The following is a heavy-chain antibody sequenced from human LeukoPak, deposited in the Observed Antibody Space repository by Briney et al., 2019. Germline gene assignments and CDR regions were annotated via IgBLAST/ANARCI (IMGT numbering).Heavy chain of an antibody. CDR2: IGGSGGST. V-gene: IGHV3-23*01. Sequence: GGSLRLSCAASGFTFSSYAMSWVRQAPGKGLEWVSAIGGSGGSTYYADSVKGRFTISRDNSKNTLYLQMNSLRAEDTAVYYCAKGTTMIVVVIRYFDYWGQGTLVTVSS. D-gene: IGHD3-22*01. CDR1: GFTFSSYA. J-gene: IGHJ4*02. CDR3: AKGTTMIVVVIRYFDY.